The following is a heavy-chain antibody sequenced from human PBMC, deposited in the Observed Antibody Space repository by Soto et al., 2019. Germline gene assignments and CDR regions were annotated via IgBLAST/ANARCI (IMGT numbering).Heavy chain of an antibody. J-gene: IGHJ4*02. CDR2: INPSGGST. CDR1: GYTFTSFY. D-gene: IGHD3-16*01. Sequence: QVQLVQSGAEVKKPGASVKVSCKASGYTFTSFYLHWVRQAPGQGLEWMGIINPSGGSTTYPQKFPGRVTMTKEKSKSTGYMEMSSRESEDTAVYFCARGLVAGVAVNPFDFWGQGSLVTVSS. CDR3: ARGLVAGVAVNPFDF. V-gene: IGHV1-46*03.